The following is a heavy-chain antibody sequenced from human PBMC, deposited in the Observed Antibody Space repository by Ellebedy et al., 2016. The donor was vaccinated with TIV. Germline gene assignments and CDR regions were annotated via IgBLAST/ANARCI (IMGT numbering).Heavy chain of an antibody. D-gene: IGHD2-8*01. V-gene: IGHV3-23*01. J-gene: IGHJ6*03. CDR3: ARPPTSNDYYYYYMDV. Sequence: GGSLRLSXAASGFTFSSYAMSWVRQAPGKGLEWVSAISGSGGSTYYADSVKGRFTISRDNSKNTLYLRMNSLRAEDTAVYYCARPPTSNDYYYYYMDVWGRGTTVTVSS. CDR2: ISGSGGST. CDR1: GFTFSSYA.